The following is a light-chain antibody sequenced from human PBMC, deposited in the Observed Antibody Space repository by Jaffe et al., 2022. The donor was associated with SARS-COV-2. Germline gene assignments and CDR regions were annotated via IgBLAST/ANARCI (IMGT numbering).Light chain of an antibody. J-gene: IGLJ3*02. CDR1: SSDVGGYNY. CDR3: ISYTRSSTWV. Sequence: QSALTQPASVSGSPGQSITISCTGTSSDVGGYNYVSWYQQHSGKAPKLMISDVDSRPSGVSTRFSGSKSGDTASLTISGLQPEDEADYYCISYTRSSTWVFGGGTKLTVL. CDR2: DVD. V-gene: IGLV2-14*01.